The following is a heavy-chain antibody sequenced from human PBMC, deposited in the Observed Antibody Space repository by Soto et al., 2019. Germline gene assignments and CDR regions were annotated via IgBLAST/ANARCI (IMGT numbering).Heavy chain of an antibody. CDR3: ARYSNNCFDP. Sequence: KPSETLSLTCSVSGGSISSYYWSWIRQPAGKGLEWIGRIYTSGSPNYNPSLKSRVTMSVDTSKNQFSLNLRSVTAADTAVYYCARYSNNCFDPWGQGTLVTVSS. V-gene: IGHV4-4*07. CDR2: IYTSGSP. CDR1: GGSISSYY. D-gene: IGHD2-15*01. J-gene: IGHJ5*02.